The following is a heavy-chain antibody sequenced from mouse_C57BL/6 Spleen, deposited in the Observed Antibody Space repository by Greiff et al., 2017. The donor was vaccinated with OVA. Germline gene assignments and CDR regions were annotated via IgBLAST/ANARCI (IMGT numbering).Heavy chain of an antibody. Sequence: QVQLQQPGAELVKPGASVKMSCKASGYTFTSYWITWVKQRPGQGLAWIGDIYPGSGSTNYNEKFKSKATLTVDTSSSTAYMQLSSLTSEDSAVYYCARRDEYYAMDYWGQGTSVTVSS. CDR3: ARRDEYYAMDY. J-gene: IGHJ4*01. V-gene: IGHV1-55*01. CDR2: IYPGSGST. CDR1: GYTFTSYW.